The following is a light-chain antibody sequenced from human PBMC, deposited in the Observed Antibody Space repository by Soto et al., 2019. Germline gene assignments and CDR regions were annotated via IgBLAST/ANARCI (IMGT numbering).Light chain of an antibody. V-gene: IGKV3-20*01. Sequence: EIVLTQSPGILSLSPGERATLSCRASQSVSNDFLAWYQQKPGQAPRLLIYGASTRATDVPDRFSGSGSGEDFTLSISRLEPEDFAVYYCQQYGSSPPRTFGQGTKGDIK. CDR2: GAS. CDR3: QQYGSSPPRT. J-gene: IGKJ1*01. CDR1: QSVSNDF.